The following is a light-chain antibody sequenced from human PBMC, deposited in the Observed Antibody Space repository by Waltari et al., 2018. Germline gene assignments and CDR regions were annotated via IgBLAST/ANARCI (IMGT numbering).Light chain of an antibody. Sequence: DIQVTQSPSSLSASVGARVTITCRASQSISIYLNWYQQKPGKAPKLLISAASSLQSGVPSRFSGSGSGTDFTLTISSLQPEDFASYYCQQRYSTPPWTFGQGTKVEI. J-gene: IGKJ1*01. CDR2: AAS. V-gene: IGKV1-39*01. CDR1: QSISIY. CDR3: QQRYSTPPWT.